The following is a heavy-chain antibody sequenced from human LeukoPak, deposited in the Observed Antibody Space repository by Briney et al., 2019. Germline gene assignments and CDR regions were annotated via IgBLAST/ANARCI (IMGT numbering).Heavy chain of an antibody. J-gene: IGHJ5*02. D-gene: IGHD3-9*01. Sequence: GGSLRLSCAASGFTFSSYEMNWVRQAPGKGLEWVPYISSSGSTIYYADSVKGRFTISRDNAKNSLYLQMNSLRAEDTAVYYCARYDISNWFDPWGQGTLVTVSS. V-gene: IGHV3-48*03. CDR2: ISSSGSTI. CDR1: GFTFSSYE. CDR3: ARYDISNWFDP.